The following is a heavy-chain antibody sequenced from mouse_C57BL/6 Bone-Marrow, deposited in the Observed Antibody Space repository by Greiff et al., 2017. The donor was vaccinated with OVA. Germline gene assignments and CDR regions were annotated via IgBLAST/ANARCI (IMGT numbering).Heavy chain of an antibody. CDR2: IYPSDSET. CDR3: ARGSYGSSRD. Sequence: QVQLQQPGAELVRPGSSVKLSCKASGYTFTSYWMDWVKQRPGQGLEWIGNIYPSDSETHYTQKFKDKATLTVDKSSSTAYMQLSSLTSEDSAVYYCARGSYGSSRDWGQGTLVTVSA. CDR1: GYTFTSYW. D-gene: IGHD1-1*01. V-gene: IGHV1-61*01. J-gene: IGHJ3*01.